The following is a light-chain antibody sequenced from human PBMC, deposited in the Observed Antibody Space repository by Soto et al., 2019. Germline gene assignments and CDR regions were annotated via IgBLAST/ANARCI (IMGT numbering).Light chain of an antibody. J-gene: IGKJ1*01. CDR3: QQYNTYWT. CDR2: KAS. Sequence: IQMTQSPSTLPASVGDRVTITCRASQSISSWLAWYQQKPGKAPKLLIYKASTLESEVPSRFSGSGSGTEFTLTISSLQPDDFATYYCQQYNTYWTFGQGTKVEIK. V-gene: IGKV1-5*03. CDR1: QSISSW.